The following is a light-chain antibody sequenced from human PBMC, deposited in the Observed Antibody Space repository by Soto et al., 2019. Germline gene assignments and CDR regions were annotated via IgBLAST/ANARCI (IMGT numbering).Light chain of an antibody. CDR2: DGS. V-gene: IGLV2-23*01. CDR1: SSDAGNYNL. J-gene: IGLJ3*02. CDR3: CSYAGSRV. Sequence: QSALTQPASVSGSPGQSITISCTGTSSDAGNYNLVSWYQHHPGKAPKLMIYDGSKRPSGVSNRFSGSNSGTTASLTISGLQAEDEADYYCCSYAGSRVFGGGTQLTVL.